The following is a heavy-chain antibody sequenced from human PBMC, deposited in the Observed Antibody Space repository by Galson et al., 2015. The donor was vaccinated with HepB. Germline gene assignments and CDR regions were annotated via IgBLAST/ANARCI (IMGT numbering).Heavy chain of an antibody. D-gene: IGHD6-19*01. CDR2: IKSKTDGGTT. CDR1: GFTFSNAW. J-gene: IGHJ4*02. V-gene: IGHV3-15*07. Sequence: SLRLSCAASGFTFSNAWMNWVRQASGKGLEWVGRIKSKTDGGTTDYAAPVKGKFTISRDDSKNTLYLQMNSLKIEDTAVYYGTTGGNIAVAGTRAYDYWGQGTLVTVSS. CDR3: TTGGNIAVAGTRAYDY.